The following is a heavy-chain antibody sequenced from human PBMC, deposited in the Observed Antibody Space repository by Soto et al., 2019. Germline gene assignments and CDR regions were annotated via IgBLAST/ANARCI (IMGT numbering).Heavy chain of an antibody. CDR1: RDTFDSYA. D-gene: IGHD1-1*01. Sequence: QVQLVQSGAEERVPGSSVKVSCKASRDTFDSYAMTWVRLAPGQGPEWMGGIIPILGTTKYAQKFQGRVTMTADESTSTVYRELSSLRSEDGAVYYCAAGGKNGYIKWGQGTQVTVSS. J-gene: IGHJ4*02. CDR2: IIPILGTT. CDR3: AAGGKNGYIK. V-gene: IGHV1-69*01.